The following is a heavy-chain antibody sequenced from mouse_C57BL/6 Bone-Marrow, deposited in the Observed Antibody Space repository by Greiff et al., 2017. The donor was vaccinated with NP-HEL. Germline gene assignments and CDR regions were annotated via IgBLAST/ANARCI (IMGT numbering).Heavy chain of an antibody. Sequence: VQLQQSGPVLARPGASVKMSCKTSGYTFTSYWMHWVNQRPGPGLEWIGAIYPGNSDTSYNQKFKGKAKLTAVTSASTAYMELSSLTNEDSAVYYCTYGNYYYAMDYWGQGTSVTGSS. CDR1: GYTFTSYW. CDR2: IYPGNSDT. J-gene: IGHJ4*01. V-gene: IGHV1-5*01. D-gene: IGHD2-1*01. CDR3: TYGNYYYAMDY.